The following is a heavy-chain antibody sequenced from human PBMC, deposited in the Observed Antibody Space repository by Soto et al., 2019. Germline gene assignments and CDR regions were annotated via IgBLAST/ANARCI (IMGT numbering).Heavy chain of an antibody. CDR3: ARHIAVSWTRGFDF. CDR2: IYHSGAT. V-gene: IGHV4-4*02. Sequence: QVQLQESGPGLMKPSGTLSLTCAVSGGSISTNCWSWVRQPPGKGLEWMGGIYHSGATNYTPSLKTRVTMSVDKSQNQRSLNLNSATAADRAVYYCARHIAVSWTRGFDFWGHGTLVTVSS. J-gene: IGHJ4*01. D-gene: IGHD2-21*01. CDR1: GGSISTNC.